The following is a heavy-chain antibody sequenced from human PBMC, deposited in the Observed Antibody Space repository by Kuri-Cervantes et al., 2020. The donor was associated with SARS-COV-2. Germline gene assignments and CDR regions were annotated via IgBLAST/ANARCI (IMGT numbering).Heavy chain of an antibody. Sequence: GESLKISCAASGFPFSSYAMHWVRQAPGKGLEWVAVISYDGFNQFYGDSVKGRFTISRDDSKNTLYLQMNSLRPEDTAVYYCAKVPSDYYPSGSYYQPTDYWGQGTLVTVSS. D-gene: IGHD3-10*01. V-gene: IGHV3-30*18. CDR3: AKVPSDYYPSGSYYQPTDY. CDR2: ISYDGFNQ. J-gene: IGHJ4*02. CDR1: GFPFSSYA.